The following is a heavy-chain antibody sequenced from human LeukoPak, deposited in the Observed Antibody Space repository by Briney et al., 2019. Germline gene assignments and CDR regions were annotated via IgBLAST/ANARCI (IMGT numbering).Heavy chain of an antibody. CDR2: ISISGSSL. CDR3: AKDNQYQLIQSTFDY. Sequence: GGSLRLSCAASGFTFSSYGMSWVRQAPGKGLEWVSGISISGSSLNYADSVKGRFTISRDNSKNTLYLQMNSLRAEDTAVYYCAKDNQYQLIQSTFDYWGQGTLVTVSS. V-gene: IGHV3-23*01. D-gene: IGHD2-2*01. CDR1: GFTFSSYG. J-gene: IGHJ4*02.